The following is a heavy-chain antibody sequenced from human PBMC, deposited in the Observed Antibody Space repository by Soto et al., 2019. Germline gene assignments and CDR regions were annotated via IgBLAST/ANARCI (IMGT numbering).Heavy chain of an antibody. CDR1: GFTFSSYS. Sequence: GGSLRLSCAASGFTFSSYSMNWVRQAPGKGLEWVSSISSSSSYIYYADSVKGRFTISRDNAKNSLYLQMNSLRAEDTAVYYCDLEGQQLVLDYYGMDVWGQGTTVTVSS. CDR2: ISSSSSYI. CDR3: DLEGQQLVLDYYGMDV. V-gene: IGHV3-21*01. D-gene: IGHD6-13*01. J-gene: IGHJ6*02.